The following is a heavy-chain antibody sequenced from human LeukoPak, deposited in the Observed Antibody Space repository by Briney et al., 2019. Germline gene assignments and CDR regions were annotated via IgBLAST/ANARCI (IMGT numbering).Heavy chain of an antibody. CDR3: ARAQDVRRVVVITTEFMDNWFDP. CDR1: GGSISSGSYY. V-gene: IGHV4-61*02. D-gene: IGHD3-22*01. CDR2: IYTSGST. Sequence: PSQTLSLTCTVSGGSISSGSYYWSWIRQPAGKGLEWIGRIYTSGSTNYNPSLKSRVTISVDTSKNQFSLKLSSVTAADTAVYYCARAQDVRRVVVITTEFMDNWFDPWGQGTLVTVSS. J-gene: IGHJ5*02.